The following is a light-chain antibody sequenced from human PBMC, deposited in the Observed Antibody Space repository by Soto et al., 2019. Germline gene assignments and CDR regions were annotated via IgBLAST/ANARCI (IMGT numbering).Light chain of an antibody. CDR3: QQRSNWPPLT. J-gene: IGKJ4*01. V-gene: IGKV3-11*02. CDR1: QSVGSY. Sequence: EIVVTQSPATLSLSPGERATLSCRTSQSVGSYLAWYQKKPGQAPRLLIYDASNRATGIPARFSGSGSWRDFTLTISSLEPEDFAVYYCQQRSNWPPLTFGGGTKVEIK. CDR2: DAS.